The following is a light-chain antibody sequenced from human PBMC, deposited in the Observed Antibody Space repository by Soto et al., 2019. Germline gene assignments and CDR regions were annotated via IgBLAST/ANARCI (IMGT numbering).Light chain of an antibody. J-gene: IGKJ2*01. Sequence: EIVLTQSPATLSLSPGERATLSCRTSQSVSSYLAWYQQKPAQAPRLLIYDASNRATGVPARFSGGGSATGFSVPISSVKPDDFVVYDYQQRGNWLLYMYTFGQGTKLEI. CDR2: DAS. CDR3: QQRGNWLLYMYT. CDR1: QSVSSY. V-gene: IGKV3-11*01.